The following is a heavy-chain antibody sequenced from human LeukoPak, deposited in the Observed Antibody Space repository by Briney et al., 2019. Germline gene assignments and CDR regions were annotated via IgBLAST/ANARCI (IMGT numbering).Heavy chain of an antibody. CDR3: ASPQGDY. CDR1: GGTFSSYA. V-gene: IGHV1-8*02. Sequence: VASVKVSCKASGGTFSSYAINWVRQATGQGLEWMGWMNPNSGNTGYAQKFQGRVTLTRNTSISTAYMELSSLRSEDTAVYYCASPQGDYWGQGTLVTVSS. CDR2: MNPNSGNT. J-gene: IGHJ4*02.